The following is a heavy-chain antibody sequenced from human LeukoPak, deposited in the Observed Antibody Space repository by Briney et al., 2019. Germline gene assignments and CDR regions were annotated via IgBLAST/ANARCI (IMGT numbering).Heavy chain of an antibody. D-gene: IGHD3-10*01. J-gene: IGHJ4*02. CDR1: GGSFSGYY. CDR2: INHSGST. V-gene: IGHV4-34*01. Sequence: SETLSLTCAVYGGSFSGYYWSWIRQPPGKGLEWIGEINHSGSTNYNPSLKSRVTISVDTSKNQFSLKLSSATAADTAVYYCARGRSRIVGSTSDYWGQGTLVTVSS. CDR3: ARGRSRIVGSTSDY.